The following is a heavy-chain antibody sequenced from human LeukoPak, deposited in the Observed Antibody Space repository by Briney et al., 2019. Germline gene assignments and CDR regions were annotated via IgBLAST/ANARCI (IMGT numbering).Heavy chain of an antibody. CDR3: AKTTTGYSSGRYPGWPVDY. V-gene: IGHV3-23*01. CDR1: GFTFSSYA. CDR2: IFGSGGST. D-gene: IGHD6-19*01. Sequence: SGGSLRLSCAAPGFTFSSYAMYWVRQAPGKGLEWVSGIFGSGGSTHYADSVKGRFTISRDNSKNTVYLQMNSLRVEDTAVYYCAKTTTGYSSGRYPGWPVDYWGQGTLVTVSS. J-gene: IGHJ4*02.